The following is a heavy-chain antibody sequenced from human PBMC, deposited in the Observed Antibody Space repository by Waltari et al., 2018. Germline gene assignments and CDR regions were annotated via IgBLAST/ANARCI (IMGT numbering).Heavy chain of an antibody. Sequence: VQLVESGGGLVQLGGSLRLSCAASGFSISSYSMNWVRQAPGRGLDGVAYNSESRNTIYYADSVKGLFTISRDSAKNSLYLHMNSLRDEDTAVYYCASVVARDWGQRTLVTVSS. CDR2: NSESRNTI. CDR3: ASVVARD. V-gene: IGHV3-48*02. D-gene: IGHD2-21*01. J-gene: IGHJ4*02. CDR1: GFSISSYS.